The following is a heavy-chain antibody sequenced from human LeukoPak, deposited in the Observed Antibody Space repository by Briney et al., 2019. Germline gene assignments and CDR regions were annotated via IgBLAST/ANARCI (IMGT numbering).Heavy chain of an antibody. CDR1: GYTFTGYY. Sequence: ASVKVSCKASGYTFTGYYMHWVRQAPGQGLEWMGWINPNSGGTNYAQKFQGRVTMTRDTSISTAYMELSRLRSDDTAVYFCARGRAPGSYLFLAENYGMDVWGQGTTVTVSS. CDR2: INPNSGGT. V-gene: IGHV1-2*02. J-gene: IGHJ6*02. D-gene: IGHD3-10*01. CDR3: ARGRAPGSYLFLAENYGMDV.